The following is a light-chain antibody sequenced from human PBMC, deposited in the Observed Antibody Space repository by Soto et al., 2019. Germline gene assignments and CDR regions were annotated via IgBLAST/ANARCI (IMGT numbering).Light chain of an antibody. CDR1: GRDIGAYDY. J-gene: IGLJ1*01. V-gene: IGLV2-14*01. CDR3: CSYTTSYFYV. Sequence: QSALTQPASVSGSPGQSITISCTGSGRDIGAYDYVSWYQQHPGKAPKLLIYGVKNRPSGVSYRFSASKSAFTASLTFSGLQAQDEAHYYGCSYTTSYFYVFGPGIKVTVL. CDR2: GVK.